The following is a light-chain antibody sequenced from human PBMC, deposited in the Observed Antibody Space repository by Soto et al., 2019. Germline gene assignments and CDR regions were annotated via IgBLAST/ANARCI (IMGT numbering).Light chain of an antibody. CDR3: QQYSSAPPNT. J-gene: IGKJ4*01. CDR2: GAS. CDR1: QGIKNN. Sequence: DIQMTQSPSSLSASVGDRVTMTCRASQGIKNNLAWYQQKPGAVPKLVIYGASTLQSGVPSRFSGSGSGTDFTLTINSLQPEDVATYYCQQYSSAPPNTFGGGTKVEIK. V-gene: IGKV1-27*01.